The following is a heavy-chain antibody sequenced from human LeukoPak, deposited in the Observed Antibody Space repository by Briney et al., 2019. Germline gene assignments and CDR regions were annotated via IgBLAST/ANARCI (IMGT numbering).Heavy chain of an antibody. CDR3: ARDEPVSSWSVDY. V-gene: IGHV3-21*01. CDR1: GFTFSKYS. Sequence: GGSRRLACAAAGFTFSKYSMNWDSQDAGEGLEWDASTRRGRDYIYYADSVKGRFTISRDTAKNSLYLQMNSVRAEDTAVYYCARDEPVSSWSVDYWGQGTLVTVSS. CDR2: TRRGRDYI. D-gene: IGHD6-13*01. J-gene: IGHJ4*02.